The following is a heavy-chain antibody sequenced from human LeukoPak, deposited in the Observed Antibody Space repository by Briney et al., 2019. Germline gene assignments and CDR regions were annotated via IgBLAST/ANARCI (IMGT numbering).Heavy chain of an antibody. CDR3: ARHLTSVIDP. J-gene: IGHJ5*02. CDR2: IFYTGST. CDR1: GDSISTTRYH. Sequence: SETLSLTCAVSGDSISTTRYHWGWIRQPPGKGLEWMASIFYTGSTYYNSSLKSRVTISVDTSKNQFSLKLTSVTAADTAVYYCARHLTSVIDPWGQGTLVTVSS. D-gene: IGHD6-19*01. V-gene: IGHV4-39*01.